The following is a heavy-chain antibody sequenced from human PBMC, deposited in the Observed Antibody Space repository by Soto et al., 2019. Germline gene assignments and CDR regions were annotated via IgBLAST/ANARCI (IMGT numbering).Heavy chain of an antibody. CDR1: GFTFSSYW. V-gene: IGHV3-7*01. Sequence: PGGSLRLSRAASGFTFSSYWMSWVRQASGKGLEWVANIKQDGSEKYYVDSVKGRFTLSRDNAKNSLQLQMSSLRDEDTAIYFCARVAYGNGWIFDYWGQGTLVTVSS. CDR2: IKQDGSEK. CDR3: ARVAYGNGWIFDY. J-gene: IGHJ4*01. D-gene: IGHD6-19*01.